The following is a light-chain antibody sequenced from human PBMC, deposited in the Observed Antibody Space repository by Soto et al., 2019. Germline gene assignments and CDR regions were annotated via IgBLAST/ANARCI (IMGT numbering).Light chain of an antibody. CDR2: EVT. CDR1: SSDVGSYNY. CDR3: SSYGGSNNLV. Sequence: QSVLTQPPSASGSPGQSVTISCTGTSSDVGSYNYVSWYQQHPGKAPKLMIYEVTKRPSGVPDRFSGSKSDNTASLTVSGLQAEDEADYYCSSYGGSNNLVFGGGTKLTVL. J-gene: IGLJ2*01. V-gene: IGLV2-8*01.